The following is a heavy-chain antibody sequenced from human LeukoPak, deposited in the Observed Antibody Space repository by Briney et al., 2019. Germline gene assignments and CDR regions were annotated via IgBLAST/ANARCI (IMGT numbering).Heavy chain of an antibody. Sequence: GGSLSLSCAASGFTFSRNWMHWVRQAPGKGLVWVSRINSDGSSTSYADSVKGRFTISRENAKNTLYLQMNSLRAEDTAVYYCARVAALDSSGYLFDYWGQGTLVTVSS. D-gene: IGHD3-22*01. V-gene: IGHV3-74*01. CDR2: INSDGSST. J-gene: IGHJ4*02. CDR1: GFTFSRNW. CDR3: ARVAALDSSGYLFDY.